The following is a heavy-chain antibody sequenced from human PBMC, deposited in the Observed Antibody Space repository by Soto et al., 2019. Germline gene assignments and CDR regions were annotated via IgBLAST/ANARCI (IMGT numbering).Heavy chain of an antibody. CDR3: ARDVAHSSFGY. V-gene: IGHV3-66*01. J-gene: IGHJ4*02. CDR1: GFTVSSNY. D-gene: IGHD6-6*01. Sequence: EVQLVESGGGLVQPGGSLRLSCAASGFTVSSNYMNWVRQAPGKGLEWVSVIYSGGSTYYADSVKGRFTISRDNSKNTLYLQMNSLRAEDTAVYYCARDVAHSSFGYWGQGTLVTVSS. CDR2: IYSGGST.